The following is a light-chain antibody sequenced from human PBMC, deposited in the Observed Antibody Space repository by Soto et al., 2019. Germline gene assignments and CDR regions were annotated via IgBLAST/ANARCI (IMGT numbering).Light chain of an antibody. CDR1: SSDVGGYNY. J-gene: IGLJ2*01. CDR3: ISFAGGNNLL. CDR2: EVT. V-gene: IGLV2-8*01. Sequence: QSVLTQPPSASGSPGQSVTISCTGTSSDVGGYNYVSWYQQHPGKAPKLMIYEVTKRPSGVPDRFSGSKSDNTASLTVSGLQADDEAVYYCISFAGGNNLLFGGGTKLTVL.